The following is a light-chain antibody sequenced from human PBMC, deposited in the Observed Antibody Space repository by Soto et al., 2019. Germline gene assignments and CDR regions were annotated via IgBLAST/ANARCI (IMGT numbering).Light chain of an antibody. CDR2: GAS. Sequence: EIVLTQSPGTLSLSPGERATLSCRASQSVSSNYLVWYQQKPGQAPRLLIYGASSRATGIPDRFSGGGSGTDSTLTSSRLPPEDFAVYYCQQYGSSPTFGQGTKLEIK. V-gene: IGKV3-20*01. CDR1: QSVSSNY. CDR3: QQYGSSPT. J-gene: IGKJ2*01.